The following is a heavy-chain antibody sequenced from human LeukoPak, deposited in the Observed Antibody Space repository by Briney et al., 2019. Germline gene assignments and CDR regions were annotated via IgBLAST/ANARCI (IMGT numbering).Heavy chain of an antibody. Sequence: PSETLSLTCTVSGGSISSYYWSWIRQPPGKGLEWIGYIYYSGSTNYNPSLKSRVTISVDTSKNQLSLKLSSVTAADTAVYYCASTYGGNGDAFDIWGQGTMVTVSS. J-gene: IGHJ3*02. V-gene: IGHV4-59*01. CDR2: IYYSGST. CDR3: ASTYGGNGDAFDI. D-gene: IGHD4-23*01. CDR1: GGSISSYY.